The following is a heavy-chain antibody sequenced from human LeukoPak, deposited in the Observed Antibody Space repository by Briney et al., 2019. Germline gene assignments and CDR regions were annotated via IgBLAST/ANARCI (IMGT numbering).Heavy chain of an antibody. CDR3: ARCYDSSGYYWPYYFDY. CDR2: ISSSSYI. Sequence: PGGSLRLSCAASGFTFSSYSMNWVRQAPGKGLEWVSSISSSSYIYYADSVKGRLTISRDNAKNSLYLQMNSLRAEDTAVYYCARCYDSSGYYWPYYFDYWGQGTLVTVSS. D-gene: IGHD3-22*01. J-gene: IGHJ4*02. V-gene: IGHV3-21*01. CDR1: GFTFSSYS.